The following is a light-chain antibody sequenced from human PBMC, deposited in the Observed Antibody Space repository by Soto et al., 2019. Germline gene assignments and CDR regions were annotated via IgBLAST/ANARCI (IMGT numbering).Light chain of an antibody. CDR2: DAS. CDR3: QQYNSYL. Sequence: DIQMTQSPSTLSASVGDRVTITCRASQSSSSWLAWYQQKPGKAPKLLIYDASSLESGVPSRFSGSGSGTEFTLTISSLQPDDFATYYCQQYNSYLFGQGTKVDIK. CDR1: QSSSSW. V-gene: IGKV1-5*01. J-gene: IGKJ1*01.